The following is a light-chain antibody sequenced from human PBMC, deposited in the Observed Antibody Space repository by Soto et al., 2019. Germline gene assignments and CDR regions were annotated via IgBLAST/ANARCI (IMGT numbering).Light chain of an antibody. CDR3: QQYGGSPST. CDR1: QSVGRNY. CDR2: AAS. V-gene: IGKV3-20*01. J-gene: IGKJ1*01. Sequence: EIVLTQSPGTLSLSPGDRATLSCTASQSVGRNYLAWYQQKPGQAPRLLIYAASSRAPGIPARFSGSGSGTDFTLTISRLEAEDFAVYYCQQYGGSPSTFGQGTKVEIK.